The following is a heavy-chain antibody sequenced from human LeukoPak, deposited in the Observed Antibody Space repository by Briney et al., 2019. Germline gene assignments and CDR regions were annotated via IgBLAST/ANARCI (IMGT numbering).Heavy chain of an antibody. Sequence: SETLSLTCAVSGGSISSSNWWSWVRQPPGKGLEWIGEIYHSGSTNYNPSLKSRVTISVDKSKNQFSLKLSSVTAADTAVYYCARTYMDWLLHFDYWGQGTLVTVSS. D-gene: IGHD3/OR15-3a*01. J-gene: IGHJ4*02. CDR3: ARTYMDWLLHFDY. CDR1: GGSISSSNW. CDR2: IYHSGST. V-gene: IGHV4-4*02.